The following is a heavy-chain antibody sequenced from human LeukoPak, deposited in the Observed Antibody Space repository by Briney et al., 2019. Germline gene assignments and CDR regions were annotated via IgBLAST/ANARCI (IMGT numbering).Heavy chain of an antibody. CDR3: ARLKSSSWYSAQFDY. D-gene: IGHD6-13*01. J-gene: IGHJ4*02. V-gene: IGHV3-23*01. CDR1: GFTFSSYA. CDR2: ISGSGGST. Sequence: PGGSLRLSCAASGFTFSSYAMSWVRQAPGKGLEWVSGISGSGGSTYYADSVKGLFTISRDNVKKSVSLEMNSLRGEDTALYYCARLKSSSWYSAQFDYWGQGILVTVSA.